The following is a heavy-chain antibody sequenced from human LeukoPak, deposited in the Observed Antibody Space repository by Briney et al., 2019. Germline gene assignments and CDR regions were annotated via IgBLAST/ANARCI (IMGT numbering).Heavy chain of an antibody. V-gene: IGHV3-48*03. J-gene: IGHJ4*02. Sequence: GGSLRLSCAASGFTISSYETNWVREAPGKGLEWSSYIHCSGGTIYYADSVKGGFTISRDNDKNSLYLQMNSLRAEDTAVYYCVRDKSGCCIDYWGQGTLVTVYS. CDR2: IHCSGGTI. CDR1: GFTISSYE. CDR3: VRDKSGCCIDY. D-gene: IGHD1-26*01.